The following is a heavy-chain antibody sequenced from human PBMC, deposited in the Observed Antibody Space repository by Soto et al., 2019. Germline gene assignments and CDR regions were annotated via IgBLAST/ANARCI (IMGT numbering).Heavy chain of an antibody. V-gene: IGHV1-69*06. Sequence: SVKVSCKASEGTFSSYAISWVRQAPGQGLEWMGGIIPIFGTTNYAQKFQGRVTITADKSTSTAYMELSSLRSEDTAVYYCASRLGYYDTAFDYWGQGTLVTVSS. D-gene: IGHD3-22*01. J-gene: IGHJ4*02. CDR2: IIPIFGTT. CDR3: ASRLGYYDTAFDY. CDR1: EGTFSSYA.